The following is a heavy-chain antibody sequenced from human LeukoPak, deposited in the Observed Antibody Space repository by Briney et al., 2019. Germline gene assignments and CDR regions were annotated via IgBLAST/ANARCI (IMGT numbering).Heavy chain of an antibody. V-gene: IGHV3-20*04. D-gene: IGHD6-6*01. J-gene: IGHJ5*02. Sequence: GGSLRLSCAASGFTSDDYGMSWVRQAPGKGLEWVSGINWNGGSTGYADSVKGRFTISRDNAKNSLYLQMNSLRAEDTALYYCARGGSSSWWFDPWGQGTLVTVSS. CDR1: GFTSDDYG. CDR3: ARGGSSSWWFDP. CDR2: INWNGGST.